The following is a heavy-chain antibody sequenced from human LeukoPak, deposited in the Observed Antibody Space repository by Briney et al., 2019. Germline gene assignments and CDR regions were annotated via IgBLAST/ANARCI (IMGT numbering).Heavy chain of an antibody. Sequence: SQTLSLTCTVSGGSISSGSYYWSWIRQPAGKGLEWIGRIYTSGSTNYNPSLKSRVTISVDTSKNQFSLKLSSVTAADTSVYYCARDSLVEMATITDYWGQGTLVTVSS. D-gene: IGHD5-24*01. CDR2: IYTSGST. CDR1: GGSISSGSYY. V-gene: IGHV4-61*02. J-gene: IGHJ4*02. CDR3: ARDSLVEMATITDY.